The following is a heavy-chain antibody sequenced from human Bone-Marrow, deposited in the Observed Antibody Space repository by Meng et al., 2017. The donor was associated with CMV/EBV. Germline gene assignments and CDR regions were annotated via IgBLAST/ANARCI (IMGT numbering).Heavy chain of an antibody. D-gene: IGHD6-6*01. CDR2: IYYSGST. CDR1: GGSISNTGYY. J-gene: IGHJ6*02. V-gene: IGHV4-39*07. CDR3: ARDEQLVNSVYYYYYGMDV. Sequence: GSLRLSCTVSGGSISNTGYYWGWIRQPPGKGLEWIGSIYYSGSTYYNPSLKSRVTISVDTSKNQFSLKLSSVTAADTAVYYCARDEQLVNSVYYYYYGMDVWGQGTTVTV.